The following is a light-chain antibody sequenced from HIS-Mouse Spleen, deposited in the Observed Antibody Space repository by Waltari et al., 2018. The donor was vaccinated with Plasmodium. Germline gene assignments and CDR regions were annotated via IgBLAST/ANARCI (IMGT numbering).Light chain of an antibody. CDR3: SSYTSSSTVV. Sequence: QSALTQPASVSGSPGQSITISCTGTSRDVGGYNSFSWYQQHPGKAPKLMIYDVSNRPSGVSNRFSGSKSGNTASLTISGLQAEDEADYYCSSYTSSSTVVFGGGTKLTVL. V-gene: IGLV2-14*03. CDR1: SRDVGGYNS. J-gene: IGLJ2*01. CDR2: DVS.